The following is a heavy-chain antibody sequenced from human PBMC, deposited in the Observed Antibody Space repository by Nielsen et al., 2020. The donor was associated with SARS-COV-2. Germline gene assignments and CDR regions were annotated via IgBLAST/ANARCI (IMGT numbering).Heavy chain of an antibody. Sequence: GGSLRLSCSASGFIFSNYAMQWVRQAPGKGLEYVSAINSYGGSTYYADSVKGRFTILRDNSKNTLYLQMSSLRAEDTAVYYCVKGYRQWLVIGDVWGQGTTVTVSS. CDR3: VKGYRQWLVIGDV. CDR1: GFIFSNYA. D-gene: IGHD6-19*01. J-gene: IGHJ6*02. CDR2: INSYGGST. V-gene: IGHV3-64D*08.